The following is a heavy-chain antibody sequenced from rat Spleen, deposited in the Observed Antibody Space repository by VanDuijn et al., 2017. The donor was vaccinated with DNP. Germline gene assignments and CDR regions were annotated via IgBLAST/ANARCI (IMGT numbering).Heavy chain of an antibody. CDR3: ARQTGAPTGVMDA. D-gene: IGHD4-2*01. CDR1: GFTFSNYY. Sequence: EVQLVESGGGLVQPGRSMKLSCAALGFTFSNYYMAWVRQAPTKGLEWVASISTGGGNTYYRDSVKGRFTISRDNAKSTLYLQMDSLRSEDTATYYCARQTGAPTGVMDAWGQGVMVTVSS. J-gene: IGHJ2*01. V-gene: IGHV5-25*01. CDR2: ISTGGGNT.